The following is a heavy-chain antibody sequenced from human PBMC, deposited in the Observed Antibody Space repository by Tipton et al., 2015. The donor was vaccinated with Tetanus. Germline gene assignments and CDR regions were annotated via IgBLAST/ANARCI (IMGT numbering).Heavy chain of an antibody. V-gene: IGHV1-18*01. CDR3: ARGGGYSGYGRSRYFGH. J-gene: IGHJ5*02. CDR1: GYTFPDYG. D-gene: IGHD5-12*01. Sequence: QVQLVQSGAEVKRPGASVRVSCKTSGYTFPDYGIVWVRQAPGQGLEWMAWITAYNGNTYTARKVQGRLAMTTDTSTNTAYMELRSLTSDDTAVYYCARGGGYSGYGRSRYFGHWGQGTLVTVSS. CDR2: ITAYNGNT.